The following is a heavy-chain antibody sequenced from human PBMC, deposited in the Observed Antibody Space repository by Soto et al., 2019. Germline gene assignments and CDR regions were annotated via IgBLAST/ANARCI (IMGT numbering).Heavy chain of an antibody. J-gene: IGHJ5*02. V-gene: IGHV2-5*02. D-gene: IGHD3-9*01. CDR1: GFSLSTSGVG. CDR2: IYWDDDK. Sequence: QITLKESGPALVKPTQTLTLTCSFSGFSLSTSGVGVGWIRQPPGKALEWLALIYWDDDKRYSPSLKRRLTITKDTSKNQVVLTMTNMDPVDTATYFCAHFDFNSSQFDPWGQGTLVTVSS. CDR3: AHFDFNSSQFDP.